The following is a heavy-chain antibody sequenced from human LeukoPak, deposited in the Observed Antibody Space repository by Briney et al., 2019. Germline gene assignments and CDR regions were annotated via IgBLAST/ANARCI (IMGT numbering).Heavy chain of an antibody. V-gene: IGHV1-69*06. Sequence: SVKVSCKASGGTFSSYAISWVRQAPGQGLEWMGGIIPIFGTANYAQKFQGRVTITADKSTSTAYMELSSLRSEDTAVYSCARVQMATTPVDAFDIWGQGTMVTVSS. J-gene: IGHJ3*02. D-gene: IGHD5-24*01. CDR3: ARVQMATTPVDAFDI. CDR1: GGTFSSYA. CDR2: IIPIFGTA.